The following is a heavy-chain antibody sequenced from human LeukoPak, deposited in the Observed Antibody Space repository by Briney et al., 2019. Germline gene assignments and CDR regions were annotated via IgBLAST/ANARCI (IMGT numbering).Heavy chain of an antibody. CDR1: GFTFGGYG. Sequence: PGGSLRLSCAGSGFTFGGYGMHWFRQTPGKGLEWVAVIAYDGSRAFYADSVKGRFTISRDNSKNTMSVQMDELRAEDTAVYYCTRYNNDHFDYWGQGTLVTVSS. V-gene: IGHV3-33*01. CDR3: TRYNNDHFDY. D-gene: IGHD1-14*01. J-gene: IGHJ4*02. CDR2: IAYDGSRA.